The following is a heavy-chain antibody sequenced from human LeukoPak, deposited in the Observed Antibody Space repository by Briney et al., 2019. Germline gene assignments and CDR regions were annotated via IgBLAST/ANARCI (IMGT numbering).Heavy chain of an antibody. CDR2: IYYSGST. J-gene: IGHJ6*03. CDR3: ARNTLSLTGDYYYYYMDV. V-gene: IGHV4-59*01. Sequence: SETLSLTCTVSGGSISSYYWSWIRQPPGKGLEWIGYIYYSGSTNYNPSLKSRVTISIDTSKNQFSLKMTSVTAADTAVYYCARNTLSLTGDYYYYYMDVWGKGTTVTISS. CDR1: GGSISSYY. D-gene: IGHD3-9*01.